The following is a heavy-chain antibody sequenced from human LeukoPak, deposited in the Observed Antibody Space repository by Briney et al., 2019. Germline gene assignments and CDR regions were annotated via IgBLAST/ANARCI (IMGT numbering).Heavy chain of an antibody. CDR1: GLTFSSYG. D-gene: IGHD3-22*01. Sequence: PGRSLRLSCAASGLTFSSYGMHWVRQAPGKGLEWVAVISYDGSNKYYADSVKGRFTISRDNSKNTLYLQMNSLRAEDTAVYYCAKWGVNYYDSSGYETPVDYWGQGTLVTVSS. J-gene: IGHJ4*02. CDR2: ISYDGSNK. V-gene: IGHV3-30*18. CDR3: AKWGVNYYDSSGYETPVDY.